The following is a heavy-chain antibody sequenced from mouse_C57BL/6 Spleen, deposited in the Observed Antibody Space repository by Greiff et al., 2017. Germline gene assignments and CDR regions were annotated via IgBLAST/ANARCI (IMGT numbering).Heavy chain of an antibody. CDR1: GYTFTSYW. CDR3: AVTTVVATPLDY. J-gene: IGHJ2*01. D-gene: IGHD1-1*01. V-gene: IGHV1-69*01. Sequence: QVQLQQPGAELVMPGASVKLSCKASGYTFTSYWMHWVKQRPGQGLEWIGEIDPSDSYTNYNQKFKGKSTLTVDKSSSTVYLELSRLTSDDSAVYYCAVTTVVATPLDYWGQGTTLTVSS. CDR2: IDPSDSYT.